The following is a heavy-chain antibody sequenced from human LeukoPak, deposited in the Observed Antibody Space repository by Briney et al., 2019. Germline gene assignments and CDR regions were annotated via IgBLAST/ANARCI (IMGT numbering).Heavy chain of an antibody. D-gene: IGHD5-18*01. CDR3: GGSAWIQLWLGAFDI. CDR1: GGSISSGSYY. J-gene: IGHJ3*02. Sequence: PSQTLSLTCTVSGGSISSGSYYRSWIRQPAGKGLEWIGRIYTSGSTNYNPSLKSRVTISVDTSKNQFSLKLSSVTAADTAVYYCGGSAWIQLWLGAFDIWGQGTMVTVSS. CDR2: IYTSGST. V-gene: IGHV4-61*02.